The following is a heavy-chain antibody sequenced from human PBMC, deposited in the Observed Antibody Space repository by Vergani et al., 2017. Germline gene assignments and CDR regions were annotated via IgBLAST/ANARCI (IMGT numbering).Heavy chain of an antibody. CDR3: AREWDFFDY. J-gene: IGHJ4*02. CDR2: ISSSGSTI. V-gene: IGHV3-48*03. Sequence: EVQLVESGGGLVQPGGSLRLSCAASGFTFSSYEMNWVRQAPGKGLEWVPYISSSGSTIYYADSVKGRFTISRDNAKNSLYLQMNSLRAEDTAVYYCAREWDFFDYWGQGTLVTVSS. CDR1: GFTFSSYE.